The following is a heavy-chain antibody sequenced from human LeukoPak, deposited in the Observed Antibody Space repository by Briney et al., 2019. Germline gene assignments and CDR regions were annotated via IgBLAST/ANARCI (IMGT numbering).Heavy chain of an antibody. Sequence: GGSLRLSCAASGLTFSTYWMHWVRQAPGKGLAWVARINPDGSIRTYANSMQGRVTISRDTAKDTLFLQMNSLRAEDTAVYYCAREARVGGALQYWGQGTPVTVSS. CDR1: GLTFSTYW. J-gene: IGHJ4*02. V-gene: IGHV3-74*03. CDR3: AREARVGGALQY. D-gene: IGHD1-26*01. CDR2: INPDGSIR.